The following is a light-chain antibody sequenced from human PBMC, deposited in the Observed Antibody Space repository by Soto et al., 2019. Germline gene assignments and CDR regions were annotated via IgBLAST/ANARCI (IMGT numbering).Light chain of an antibody. CDR2: EVS. CDR3: SSYTSNNIFFV. V-gene: IGLV2-14*01. Sequence: QSALTQPASVSGSPGQSITISCTGNSSDIGGYNYVSWYQQRPGKALKLMIHEVSNRPSGVSNRFSGSRSGNTASLTISGLQAEDEADYYCSSYTSNNIFFVFGTGTKVTVL. CDR1: SSDIGGYNY. J-gene: IGLJ1*01.